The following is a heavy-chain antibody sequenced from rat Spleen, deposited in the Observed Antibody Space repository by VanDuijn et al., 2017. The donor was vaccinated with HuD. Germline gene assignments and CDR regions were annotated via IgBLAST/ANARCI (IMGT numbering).Heavy chain of an antibody. CDR3: ARLTIGS. D-gene: IGHD1-3*01. CDR1: GFSLTDYS. V-gene: IGHV2S12*01. CDR2: ISSGGRK. Sequence: VQLKESGPGLVQPSQTLSLTCTVSGFSLTDYSVHWVRQPPGKGLEWIAAISSGGRKYYNSALKSRLSISRDTSKSQVFLKMNSLQTEDTAMYFCARLTIGSWGQGVMVTVSS. J-gene: IGHJ2*01.